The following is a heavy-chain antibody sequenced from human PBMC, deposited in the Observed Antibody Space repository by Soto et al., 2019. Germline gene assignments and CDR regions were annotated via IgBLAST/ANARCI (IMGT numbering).Heavy chain of an antibody. CDR1: GGTFSTYT. V-gene: IGHV1-69*02. J-gene: IGHJ4*02. D-gene: IGHD3-10*01. Sequence: SVKVSCKASGGTFSTYTITWVRQAPGQGLEWMGRIIPIIGIINYAQKFQGRVTITRDTSASTAYMELSSLRSEDTAAYYCARALGGSGSYSDYWGQGTLVTVSS. CDR3: ARALGGSGSYSDY. CDR2: IIPIIGII.